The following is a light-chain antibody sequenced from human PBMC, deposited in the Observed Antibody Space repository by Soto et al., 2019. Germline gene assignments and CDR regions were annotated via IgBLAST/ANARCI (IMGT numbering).Light chain of an antibody. V-gene: IGKV3D-15*01. J-gene: IGKJ5*01. Sequence: EIVMTHSPATLSVSPWDIATLSCRTSQSVISNLAWYQQKPGQAPRLLIYDASTRATDIPARFSGSGSGTEFTLIISGLQSEDFAVYYCQQYNIWPPITFGQGTRLEIK. CDR3: QQYNIWPPIT. CDR2: DAS. CDR1: QSVISN.